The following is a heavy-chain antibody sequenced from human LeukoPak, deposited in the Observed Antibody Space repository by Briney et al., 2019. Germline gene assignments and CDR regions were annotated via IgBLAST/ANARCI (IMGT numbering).Heavy chain of an antibody. D-gene: IGHD1-26*01. V-gene: IGHV3-30*18. CDR2: ISYDGSNT. J-gene: IGHJ3*02. CDR1: GFTFSSYG. Sequence: GGSLRLSCAASGFTFSSYGMHWVRQAPGKGLEWVAVISYDGSNTYYADSVKGRFTISRDNSKNTPYLQMNSPRAEDTAVYYCAKGNIVGIRSFAFDIWGQGTMVTVSS. CDR3: AKGNIVGIRSFAFDI.